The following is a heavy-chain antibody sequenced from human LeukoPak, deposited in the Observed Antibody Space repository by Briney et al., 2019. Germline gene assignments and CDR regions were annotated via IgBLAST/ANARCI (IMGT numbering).Heavy chain of an antibody. J-gene: IGHJ4*02. CDR2: ISGYNGNT. CDR3: AREDEYGDYFDY. Sequence: ASVKVSCKASGYTFTSYGISWVRQAPGQGLEWMGWISGYNGNTNYEQRFQGRVTMTTDTSTSTAYMELTSLKSDDTAVYYCAREDEYGDYFDYWGQGTLVTVPS. D-gene: IGHD4-17*01. CDR1: GYTFTSYG. V-gene: IGHV1-18*01.